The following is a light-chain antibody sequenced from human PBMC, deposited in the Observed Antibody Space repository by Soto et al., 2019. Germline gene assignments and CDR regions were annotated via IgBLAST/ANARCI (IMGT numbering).Light chain of an antibody. J-gene: IGKJ1*01. CDR1: QSLVHSDGNTY. CDR3: TQGTHWPLT. CDR2: EVS. V-gene: IGKV2-30*02. Sequence: DIVMTQHPLSSHVTIGQPASISCRSSQSLVHSDGNTYLSWFQQRPGQSPRRLIYEVSIRDSGVPDRFSGSGSGTDFTLKIIRVEAEDVGLYYCTQGTHWPLTSGQGTKVDIK.